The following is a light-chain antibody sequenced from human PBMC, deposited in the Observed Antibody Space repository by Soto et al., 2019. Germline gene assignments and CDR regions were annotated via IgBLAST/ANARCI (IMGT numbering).Light chain of an antibody. CDR3: SSYTSSSTLDPLV. J-gene: IGLJ1*01. V-gene: IGLV2-14*01. CDR1: SSDVGGYNY. CDR2: EVS. Sequence: QSALTQPASVSGSPGQSITISCTGTSSDVGGYNYVSWYQQHPGKAPKLMIYEVSNRPSGVSNRFSGSKSGNTASLTISGLQAEDEADYYCSSYTSSSTLDPLVFGTGTKVTVL.